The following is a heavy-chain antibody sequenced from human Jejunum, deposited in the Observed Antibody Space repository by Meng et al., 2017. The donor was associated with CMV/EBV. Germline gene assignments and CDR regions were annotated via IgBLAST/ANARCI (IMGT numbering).Heavy chain of an antibody. Sequence: ASAFSVTSNYMTWVRQAPGKGLEWMSFIRSDGSTTYTASVQGRFTISRDNSKNTVYLQMNSLRAEDTALYYCARACRQVSNCYLDSLGQGTQVTVSS. J-gene: IGHJ4*02. V-gene: IGHV3-53*01. D-gene: IGHD4-11*01. CDR2: IRSDGST. CDR1: AFSVTSNY. CDR3: ARACRQVSNCYLDS.